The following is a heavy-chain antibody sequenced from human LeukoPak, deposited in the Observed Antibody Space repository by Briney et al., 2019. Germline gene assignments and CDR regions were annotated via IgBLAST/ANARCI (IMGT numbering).Heavy chain of an antibody. Sequence: GGSLRLSCAASGFTVSSNYMSWVRQAPGKGLEWVSVIYSGGSTYYADSVKGRFTISRDNSKNTLYLQMNSLRAEDTAVYYCARVFATGTIDYWGQGTLVTVSS. J-gene: IGHJ4*02. D-gene: IGHD1-7*01. CDR2: IYSGGST. CDR1: GFTVSSNY. CDR3: ARVFATGTIDY. V-gene: IGHV3-53*01.